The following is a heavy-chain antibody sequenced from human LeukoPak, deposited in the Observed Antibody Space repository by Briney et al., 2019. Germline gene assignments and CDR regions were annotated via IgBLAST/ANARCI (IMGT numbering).Heavy chain of an antibody. D-gene: IGHD2-8*01. CDR2: INPSGGST. V-gene: IGHV1-46*01. CDR3: ASSVSAHDAFDI. J-gene: IGHJ3*02. CDR1: GYTFTSYY. Sequence: GASVKVSCKASGYTFTSYYMHWVRQAPGQGLEWMGIINPSGGSTSYAQKFQGRATMTRDMSTSTVYMELSSLRSEDTAVYYCASSVSAHDAFDIWGQGTMVTVSS.